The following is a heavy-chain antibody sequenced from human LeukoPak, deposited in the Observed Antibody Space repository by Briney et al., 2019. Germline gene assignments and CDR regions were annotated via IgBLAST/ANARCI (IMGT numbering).Heavy chain of an antibody. Sequence: SETLSLTCAVSGGSISSSNWWSWVRQPPGKGLEWIGYIYYSGSTNYNPSLKSRVTISVDTSKNQFSLKLSSVTAADTAVYYCARFRAATGFDPWGQGTLVTVSS. D-gene: IGHD6-13*01. J-gene: IGHJ5*02. CDR3: ARFRAATGFDP. CDR1: GGSISSSNW. CDR2: IYYSGST. V-gene: IGHV4-4*02.